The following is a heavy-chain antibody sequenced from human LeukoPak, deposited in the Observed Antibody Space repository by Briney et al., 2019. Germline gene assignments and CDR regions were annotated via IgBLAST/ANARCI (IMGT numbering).Heavy chain of an antibody. CDR3: ARDQGWLQFDY. J-gene: IGHJ4*02. V-gene: IGHV3-7*05. D-gene: IGHD5-24*01. CDR2: IKEDGSEK. CDR1: GFTFSSYW. Sequence: GGPLRLSCASSGFTFSSYWMSWVRKAPGKGLEWVATIKEDGSEKYYVDSLKGRFTISRDNAKNSLYLQMNRLRDEDTAVYYCARDQGWLQFDYWGQGTLVTVSS.